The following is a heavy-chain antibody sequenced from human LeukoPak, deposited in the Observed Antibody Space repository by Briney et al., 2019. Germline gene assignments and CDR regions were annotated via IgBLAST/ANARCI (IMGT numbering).Heavy chain of an antibody. CDR3: TADGGNAYGLDQ. D-gene: IGHD3-10*01. J-gene: IGHJ4*02. V-gene: IGHV3-15*01. Sequence: GGYLRLPCEDSGFTFRDAWLTGVRQAPGKGLQRVGRIKSKTDGGTTDYAAPAKGRFTISRDDSTSTLYLQMNSLRTEATALYYCTADGGNAYGLDQGGEGTLVTVSS. CDR2: IKSKTDGGTT. CDR1: GFTFRDAW.